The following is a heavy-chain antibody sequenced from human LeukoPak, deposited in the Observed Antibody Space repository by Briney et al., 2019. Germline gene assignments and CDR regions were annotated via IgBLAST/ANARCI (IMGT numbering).Heavy chain of an antibody. CDR1: GYTFTGYY. Sequence: ASVKVSCKASGYTFTGYYMHWVRQAPGQGLEWMGWINPNSGGTNYAQKFRGRVTMTRDTSISTAYMELSRLRSDDTAVYYCASIGPSYSSGWYPDENFDYWGQGTLVTVSS. CDR3: ASIGPSYSSGWYPDENFDY. J-gene: IGHJ4*02. CDR2: INPNSGGT. D-gene: IGHD6-19*01. V-gene: IGHV1-2*02.